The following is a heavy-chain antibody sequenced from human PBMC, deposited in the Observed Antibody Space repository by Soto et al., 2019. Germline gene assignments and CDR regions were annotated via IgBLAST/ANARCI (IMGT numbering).Heavy chain of an antibody. Sequence: QAQLVQSGAEMKKPGASVKVSCKASGYTFRNYGITWVRQAPGQGLEWMGWISAYDGHSNYAQNLQGRVTMTTDTSPNTAYMELRSLRYDDTAVYYCARDEGFLRSWGQGTLVAVSS. J-gene: IGHJ5*02. D-gene: IGHD3-3*01. V-gene: IGHV1-18*01. CDR1: GYTFRNYG. CDR3: ARDEGFLRS. CDR2: ISAYDGHS.